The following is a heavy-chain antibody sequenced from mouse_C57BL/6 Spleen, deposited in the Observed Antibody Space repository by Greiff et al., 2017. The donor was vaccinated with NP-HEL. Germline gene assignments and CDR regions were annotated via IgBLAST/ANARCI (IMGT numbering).Heavy chain of an antibody. CDR3: VGDPPYCDGSSSYAMDY. J-gene: IGHJ4*01. D-gene: IGHD1-1*01. V-gene: IGHV10-3*01. CDR2: IRSKSSNYAT. Sequence: EVQGVESGGGLVQPKGSLKLSCAASGFTFNTYAMHWVRQAPGKGLEWVARIRSKSSNYATYYADSAKDRFTISRDDSQSMLYLQMNNLKTEDTAMYDCVGDPPYCDGSSSYAMDYWGQGTSVTVSS. CDR1: GFTFNTYA.